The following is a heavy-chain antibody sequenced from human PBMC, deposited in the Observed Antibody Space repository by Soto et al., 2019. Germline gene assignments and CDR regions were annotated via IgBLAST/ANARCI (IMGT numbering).Heavy chain of an antibody. CDR3: ARDRLMITFGGVGDGRWFAFAI. J-gene: IGHJ3*02. CDR2: IIPIFGTA. Sequence: QVQLVQSGAEVKKPGSSVKVSCKASGGTFSSYAISWVRQAPGQGLEWMGGIIPIFGTANYAQKFQGRVTITAADATSTAYMELSSMSSEDTAVYYCARDRLMITFGGVGDGRWFAFAILGQGTMVTVSS. V-gene: IGHV1-69*12. D-gene: IGHD3-16*01. CDR1: GGTFSSYA.